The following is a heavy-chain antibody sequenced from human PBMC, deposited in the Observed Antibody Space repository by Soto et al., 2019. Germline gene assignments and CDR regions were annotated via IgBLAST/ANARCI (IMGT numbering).Heavy chain of an antibody. J-gene: IGHJ4*02. V-gene: IGHV3-49*04. Sequence: GGSLRLSGTGSVFTFGSYALSWVRQAPGKGLEWVGVIRSEANGGTTDYAASVKGRITISRDDSKSIAYMEINSLQTEDTAVHYCTRYYYESSGYYVYWGQGALVTVSS. CDR1: VFTFGSYA. CDR3: TRYYYESSGYYVY. D-gene: IGHD3-22*01. CDR2: IRSEANGGTT.